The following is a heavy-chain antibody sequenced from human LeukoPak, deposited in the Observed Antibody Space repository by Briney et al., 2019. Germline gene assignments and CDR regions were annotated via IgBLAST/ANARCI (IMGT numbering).Heavy chain of an antibody. V-gene: IGHV3-74*01. Sequence: GGSLRLSCAASGFTISSYWMHWVRQAPGKGLVWVSRINGDGSSTTYADSVKGRFTISRDTANNTLYLQMNSLRAEDTAVYFCAREHWNDGLNWFDPWGQGTLVTVSS. J-gene: IGHJ5*02. CDR2: INGDGSST. D-gene: IGHD1-1*01. CDR1: GFTISSYW. CDR3: AREHWNDGLNWFDP.